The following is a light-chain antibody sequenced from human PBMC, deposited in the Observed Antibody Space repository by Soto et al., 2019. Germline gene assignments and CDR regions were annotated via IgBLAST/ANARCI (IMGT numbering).Light chain of an antibody. CDR2: DAT. Sequence: IQMTQSPSTLSASVGDTVTLTCRSSQMIARWLAWYQQKPGTAPRLIIYDATSLQSGVPSRFSASASGTDFTLTISRLHPDDFATSYCLQYTTFHHTFGQGTKLEI. CDR3: LQYTTFHHT. J-gene: IGKJ2*01. V-gene: IGKV1-5*01. CDR1: QMIARW.